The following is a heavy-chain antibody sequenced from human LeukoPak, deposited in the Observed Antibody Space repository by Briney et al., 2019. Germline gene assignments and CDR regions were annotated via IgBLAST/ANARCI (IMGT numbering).Heavy chain of an antibody. CDR1: GFTFDDYA. CDR3: AKDRVAAAGGLFDY. V-gene: IGHV3-9*01. CDR2: ISWNSGSI. Sequence: PGGSLRLSCAASGFTFDDYAMHWVRQAPGKGLEWVSGISWNSGSIGYADSVKGRFTISRDNAKNSLYLQMNSLRAEDTAVYYCAKDRVAAAGGLFDYWGQGTLVTVSS. D-gene: IGHD6-13*01. J-gene: IGHJ4*02.